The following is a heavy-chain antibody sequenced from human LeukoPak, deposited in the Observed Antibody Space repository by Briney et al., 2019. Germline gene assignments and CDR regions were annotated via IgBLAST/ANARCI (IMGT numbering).Heavy chain of an antibody. CDR2: IYYSGST. J-gene: IGHJ6*03. V-gene: IGHV4-59*01. CDR3: ASSYSYGDYYYYMDV. CDR1: GGSISSYY. Sequence: KPSETLSLTCIVSGGSISSYYWSWIRQPPGKGLEWIGYIYYSGSTNYNPSLKSRVTISVDTSKNQFSLKLSSVTAADTAVYYCASSYSYGDYYYYMDVWGKGTTVTISS. D-gene: IGHD5-18*01.